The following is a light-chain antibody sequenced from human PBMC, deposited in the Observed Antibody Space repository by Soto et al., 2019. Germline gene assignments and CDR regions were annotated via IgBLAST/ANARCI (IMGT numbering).Light chain of an antibody. CDR1: QSVSSN. CDR2: GAS. V-gene: IGKV3-15*01. Sequence: EIVMTQSPATLSVSPGERATLSCRAGQSVSSNLAWYQQKPGQAPRLLIYGASTRATGIPARFSGSGSGTEFTLTISSLRSEIFAVYYCQQYNNWPYTFGRGTKLEIK. J-gene: IGKJ2*01. CDR3: QQYNNWPYT.